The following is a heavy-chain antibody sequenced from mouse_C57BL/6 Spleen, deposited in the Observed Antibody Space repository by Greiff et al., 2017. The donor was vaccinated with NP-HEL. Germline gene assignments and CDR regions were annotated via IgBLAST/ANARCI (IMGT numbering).Heavy chain of an antibody. V-gene: IGHV5-4*01. CDR3: ARALYYYGGAWFAY. J-gene: IGHJ3*01. CDR2: ISDGGSYT. CDR1: GFTFSSYA. Sequence: EVQVVESGGGLVKPGGSLKLSCAASGFTFSSYAMSWVRQTPEKRLEWVATISDGGSYTYYPDNVKGRFTISRDNAKNNLYLQMSHLKSEDTAMYYCARALYYYGGAWFAYWGQGTLVTVSA. D-gene: IGHD1-1*01.